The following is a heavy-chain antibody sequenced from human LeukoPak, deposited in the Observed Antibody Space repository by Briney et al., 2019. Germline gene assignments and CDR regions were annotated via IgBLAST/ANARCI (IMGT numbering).Heavy chain of an antibody. CDR2: IYYSGST. Sequence: SQTLSLTCTVSGGSISSGGYYWSWIRQHPGKGLEWIGYIYYSGSTYYNPSLKSRVTISVDTSKNQFSLKLSSVTAGDTAVYYCARDSAPLWFGEKTGNWFDPWGQGTLVTVSS. J-gene: IGHJ5*02. D-gene: IGHD3-10*01. CDR1: GGSISSGGYY. CDR3: ARDSAPLWFGEKTGNWFDP. V-gene: IGHV4-31*03.